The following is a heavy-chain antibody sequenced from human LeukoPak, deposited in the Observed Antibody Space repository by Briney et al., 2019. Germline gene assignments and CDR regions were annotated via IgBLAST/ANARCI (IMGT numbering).Heavy chain of an antibody. V-gene: IGHV3-30-3*01. CDR1: GFTFSSYA. J-gene: IGHJ4*02. D-gene: IGHD3-16*01. CDR2: ISYDGSNK. Sequence: PGRSLRLSCAASGFTFSSYAMHWVRQAPGKGLEWVAVISYDGSNKHYADSVKGRFTISRDNSKNTLYLQMNSLRAEDTAVYYCARDVLRGGYFDYWGQGTLVTVSS. CDR3: ARDVLRGGYFDY.